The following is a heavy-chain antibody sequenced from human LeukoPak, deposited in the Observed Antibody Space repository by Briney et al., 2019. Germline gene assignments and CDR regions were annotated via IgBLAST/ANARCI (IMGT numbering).Heavy chain of an antibody. CDR1: GFTFGSYA. CDR3: ARDHTGYSSSWYRRQYYYMDV. J-gene: IGHJ6*03. V-gene: IGHV3-23*01. Sequence: GGSLRLSCAVSGFTFGSYAMSWVRQAPGKELEWVSSISAGGGSTYFADSVMGRFTISRDNSKNTLSLQMNSMRAEDTAVYYCARDHTGYSSSWYRRQYYYMDVWGKGTTVTVSS. CDR2: ISAGGGST. D-gene: IGHD6-13*01.